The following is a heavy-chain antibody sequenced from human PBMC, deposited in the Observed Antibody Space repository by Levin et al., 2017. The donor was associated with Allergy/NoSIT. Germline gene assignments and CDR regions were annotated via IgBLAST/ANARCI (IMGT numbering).Heavy chain of an antibody. Sequence: PGGSLRLSCTASGFTFGDYAMSWVRQAPGKGLEWVGFIRSKAYGGTTEYAASVKGRFTISRDDSKSIAYLQMNSLKTEDTAVYYCTRAQEAEVSGGFSYEGAFDIWGQGTMVTVSS. CDR1: GFTFGDYA. CDR2: IRSKAYGGTT. CDR3: TRAQEAEVSGGFSYEGAFDI. V-gene: IGHV3-49*04. D-gene: IGHD5-18*01. J-gene: IGHJ3*02.